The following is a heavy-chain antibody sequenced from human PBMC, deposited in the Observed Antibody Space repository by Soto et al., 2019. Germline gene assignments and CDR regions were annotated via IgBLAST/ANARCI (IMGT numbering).Heavy chain of an antibody. CDR1: GFTFSSYS. D-gene: IGHD2-2*01. Sequence: GGSLRLSCAASGFTFSSYSMNWVRQAPGKGLEWVSYISTSSSTIYYADSVKGRFTISRDNAKNSLYLQMNSLRAEDTAVYYCARDYKDIVVVPAANYYYYMDVWGKGTTVTVSS. CDR3: ARDYKDIVVVPAANYYYYMDV. J-gene: IGHJ6*03. V-gene: IGHV3-48*01. CDR2: ISTSSSTI.